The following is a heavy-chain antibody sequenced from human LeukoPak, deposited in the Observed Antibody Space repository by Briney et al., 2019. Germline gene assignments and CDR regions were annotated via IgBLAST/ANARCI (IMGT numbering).Heavy chain of an antibody. Sequence: GGSLRLSCAASGFTFSSYSMNWVRQAPGKGLEWVSSISNSSSYIYYADSVKGRFTISRDNAKNSLYLQMNSLRAEDTAVYYCARALGLQGDWFDPWGQGTLVTVSS. D-gene: IGHD3-16*01. V-gene: IGHV3-21*01. CDR1: GFTFSSYS. CDR3: ARALGLQGDWFDP. J-gene: IGHJ5*02. CDR2: ISNSSSYI.